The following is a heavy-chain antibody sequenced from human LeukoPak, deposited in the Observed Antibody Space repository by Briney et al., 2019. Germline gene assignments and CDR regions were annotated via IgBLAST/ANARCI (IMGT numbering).Heavy chain of an antibody. V-gene: IGHV3-64*01. J-gene: IGHJ4*02. Sequence: GGSLRLSCAASGFTFGSYAMHWVRQAPGKGLEYVSAISSNGGSTYYANSVKGRFTISRDNSKNTLYLQMGSLRAEDMAVYYCARVRGSGSFRFDYWGQGTLVTVSS. CDR2: ISSNGGST. CDR1: GFTFGSYA. D-gene: IGHD3-10*01. CDR3: ARVRGSGSFRFDY.